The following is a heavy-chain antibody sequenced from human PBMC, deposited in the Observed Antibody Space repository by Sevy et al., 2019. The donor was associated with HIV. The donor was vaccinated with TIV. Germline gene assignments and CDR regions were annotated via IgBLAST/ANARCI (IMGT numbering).Heavy chain of an antibody. V-gene: IGHV4-59*08. CDR1: GGSISSYY. D-gene: IGHD4-17*01. J-gene: IGHJ6*03. Sequence: SETLSLTCTVSGGSISSYYWSWIRQPPGKGLEWIGYIYYSGSTNYNPSLKSRVTISVDTSKNQFSLKLSSVTAADTAVYYCARRYGDYYYYYMDVWGKGTTVTVS. CDR2: IYYSGST. CDR3: ARRYGDYYYYYMDV.